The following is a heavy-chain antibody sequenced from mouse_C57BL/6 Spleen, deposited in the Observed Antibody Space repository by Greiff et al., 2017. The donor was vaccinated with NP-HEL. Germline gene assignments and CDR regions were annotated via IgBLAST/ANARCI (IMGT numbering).Heavy chain of an antibody. CDR1: GFTFSDYG. V-gene: IGHV5-17*01. CDR2: ISSGSSTI. J-gene: IGHJ4*01. CDR3: ARVYGSSYENAMDY. D-gene: IGHD1-1*01. Sequence: EVKVVESGGGLVKPGGSLKLSCAASGFTFSDYGMHWVRQAPEKGLEWVAYISSGSSTIYYADTVKGRFTISRDNAKNTLFLQMTSLRSEDTAMYYCARVYGSSYENAMDYWGQGTSVTVSS.